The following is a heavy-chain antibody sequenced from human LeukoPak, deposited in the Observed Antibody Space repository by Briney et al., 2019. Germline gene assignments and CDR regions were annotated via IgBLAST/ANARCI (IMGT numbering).Heavy chain of an antibody. CDR1: GGSISSYY. J-gene: IGHJ6*02. D-gene: IGHD3-3*01. V-gene: IGHV4-59*01. Sequence: SETPSLTCTVSGGSISSYYWSWIRQPPGKGLEWIGYIYYSGSTNYNPSLKSRVTISVDTSKNQFSLKLSSVTAADTAVYYCARDGRRYDDFWSGYSPTYYYGMDVWGQGTTVTVSS. CDR2: IYYSGST. CDR3: ARDGRRYDDFWSGYSPTYYYGMDV.